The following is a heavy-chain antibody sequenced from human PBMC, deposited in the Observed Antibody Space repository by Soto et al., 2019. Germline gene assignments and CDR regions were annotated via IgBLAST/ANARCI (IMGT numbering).Heavy chain of an antibody. CDR3: ARDRSSDGDSYYYYGMDV. V-gene: IGHV4-4*07. D-gene: IGHD6-13*01. Sequence: SETLSLTCTVSGGSISSYYWSWIRQPAGKGLEWIGRIYTSGSTNYNPSLKSRVTMSVDTSKNQFSLKLSSVTAADTAVYYCARDRSSDGDSYYYYGMDVWGQGTTVTVS. CDR2: IYTSGST. J-gene: IGHJ6*02. CDR1: GGSISSYY.